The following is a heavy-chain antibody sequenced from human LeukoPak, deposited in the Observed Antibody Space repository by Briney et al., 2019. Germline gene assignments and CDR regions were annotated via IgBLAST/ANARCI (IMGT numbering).Heavy chain of an antibody. CDR3: ARDQSSSYDILTGYQEFEIDP. CDR1: GCTFTNYG. D-gene: IGHD3-9*01. Sequence: ASVKVSCKASGCTFTNYGVSWVRQAPGQGLEWMGWISGYNGYTNYAQKFQFRVTMTTDTSTSTAYMELRSLTYDDTAVYYCARDQSSSYDILTGYQEFEIDPWGQGTLVTVSS. V-gene: IGHV1-18*01. CDR2: ISGYNGYT. J-gene: IGHJ5*02.